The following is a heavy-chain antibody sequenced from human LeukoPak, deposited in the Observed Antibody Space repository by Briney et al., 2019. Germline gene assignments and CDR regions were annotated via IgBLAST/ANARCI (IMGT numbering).Heavy chain of an antibody. CDR3: ARLGNLAVAGLVY. CDR2: IYYSGNT. V-gene: IGHV4-39*01. J-gene: IGHJ4*02. CDR1: GGSISSSSNY. D-gene: IGHD6-19*01. Sequence: KPSETLSLTCTVSGGSISSSSNYWGWIRQPPGKGLEWIGSIYYSGNTYYNPSLKSRVTISVDTSKNQFSLKLSSVTAADTAVYYCARLGNLAVAGLVYWGQGTLVTVSS.